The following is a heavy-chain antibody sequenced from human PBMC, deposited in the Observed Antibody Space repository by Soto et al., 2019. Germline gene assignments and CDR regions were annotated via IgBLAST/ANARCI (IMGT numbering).Heavy chain of an antibody. Sequence: SVKVSCKASGYTFTNYGITWVRQAPGQGLEWMGRIIPILGIANYAQKFQGRVTITADKSTSTAYMELSSLRSEDTAVYYCIRVSSSYYFDYWGQGTLVTVSS. D-gene: IGHD3-10*01. V-gene: IGHV1-69*04. CDR2: IIPILGIA. CDR1: GYTFTNYG. CDR3: IRVSSSYYFDY. J-gene: IGHJ4*02.